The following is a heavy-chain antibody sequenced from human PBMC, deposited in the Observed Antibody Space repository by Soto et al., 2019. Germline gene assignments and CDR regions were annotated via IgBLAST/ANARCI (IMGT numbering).Heavy chain of an antibody. J-gene: IGHJ6*02. CDR3: ARALVTDYNRRDYHYYFAMDV. D-gene: IGHD1-20*01. CDR2: VYHTGTT. Sequence: PSETLSLTCVVSGGPVSGDDLYWSWIRHLPGKGLEWIANVYHTGTTYYNPSLKSRVSMSVDTSQNQFSLNLASVTAADTAVYYCARALVTDYNRRDYHYYFAMDVWGQGTSGTVSS. V-gene: IGHV4-31*02. CDR1: GGPVSGDDLY.